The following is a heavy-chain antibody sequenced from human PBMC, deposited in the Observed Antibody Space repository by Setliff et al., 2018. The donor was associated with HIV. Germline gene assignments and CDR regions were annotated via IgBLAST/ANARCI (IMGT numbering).Heavy chain of an antibody. CDR1: GDSISSGGYF. D-gene: IGHD3-16*01. J-gene: IGHJ4*02. V-gene: IGHV4-31*03. Sequence: LSLTCTVSGDSISSGGYFWIWIRQHPGQGLEWMGYIYKTGSTYYNLSLKSRMTISLDTSKNQFFLKLNSVTAADTAVYYCARGGRKDLTDNWGQGTLVTVSS. CDR2: IYKTGST. CDR3: ARGGRKDLTDN.